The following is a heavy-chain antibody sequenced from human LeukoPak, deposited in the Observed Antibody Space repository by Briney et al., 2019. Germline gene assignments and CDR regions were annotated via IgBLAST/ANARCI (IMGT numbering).Heavy chain of an antibody. CDR1: GGSHRGYY. V-gene: IGHV4-38-2*01. CDR3: ARGAAAAAIYYYYYYYMDV. J-gene: IGHJ6*03. Sequence: SETLSLTCAVYGGSHRGYYWGWIRQPPGKGLEWIGSIYHSWSTYYNPSLKSRDTISVDTSKNQFSLKLSTVPAADTAVYYCARGAAAAAIYYYYYYYMDVWGKGTTVTVSS. CDR2: IYHSWST. D-gene: IGHD6-13*01.